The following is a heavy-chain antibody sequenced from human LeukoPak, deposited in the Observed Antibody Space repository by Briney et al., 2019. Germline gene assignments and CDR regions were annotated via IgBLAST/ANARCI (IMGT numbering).Heavy chain of an antibody. D-gene: IGHD2-15*01. J-gene: IGHJ4*02. Sequence: GGSLRLSCAASGFTFSSYAMSWVRQAPGKGLEWVSGISGSGGNTYYADSVKGRFTISRDNSKSTLCLQMNSLRAEDTAVYYCAKQLGYCSDGSCYFPYWGQGTLVTVSS. CDR1: GFTFSSYA. CDR2: ISGSGGNT. CDR3: AKQLGYCSDGSCYFPY. V-gene: IGHV3-23*01.